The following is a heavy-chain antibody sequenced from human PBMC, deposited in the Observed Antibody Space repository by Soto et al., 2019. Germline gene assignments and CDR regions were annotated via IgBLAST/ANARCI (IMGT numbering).Heavy chain of an antibody. J-gene: IGHJ5*02. CDR3: ARGSMVRGVIRPKRWFDP. Sequence: QVQLQQWGAGLLKPSETLSLTCAVYGGSFSGYYWSWIRQPPGKGLEWIGEINHSGSTNYNPSLKSRVTIAVDTSKNQFYLKLSSVTAADTAVYYCARGSMVRGVIRPKRWFDPWGQGTLVTVSS. CDR2: INHSGST. V-gene: IGHV4-34*01. CDR1: GGSFSGYY. D-gene: IGHD3-10*01.